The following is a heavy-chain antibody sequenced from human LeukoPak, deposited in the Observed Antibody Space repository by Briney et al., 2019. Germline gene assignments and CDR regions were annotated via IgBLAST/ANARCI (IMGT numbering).Heavy chain of an antibody. Sequence: GGSLRLSCAPSGFTFSNYNMNWVRLAPGQGLEGLTFISTSSTTIFYADSVKGRVTISRDNAKNSLSLQMHSLRVEDTAVYFCARDRYSSTWYNFDHWGQGTLVTVSS. CDR3: ARDRYSSTWYNFDH. V-gene: IGHV3-48*01. CDR1: GFTFSNYN. J-gene: IGHJ4*02. CDR2: ISTSSTTI. D-gene: IGHD6-13*01.